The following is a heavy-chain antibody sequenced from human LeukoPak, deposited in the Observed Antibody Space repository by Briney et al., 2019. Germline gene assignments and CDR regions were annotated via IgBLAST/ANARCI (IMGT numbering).Heavy chain of an antibody. CDR1: GFTFSSYA. Sequence: GSLRLSCAASGFTFSSYAMHWVRQAPGKGLEWVAFILYDGSNKHYADSVKGRFTISRDNSKSTLFLLMNTLRTEDTAVYYCAKDLNWGRFDYWGQGALVSVSS. D-gene: IGHD3-16*01. CDR2: ILYDGSNK. J-gene: IGHJ4*02. V-gene: IGHV3-30*02. CDR3: AKDLNWGRFDY.